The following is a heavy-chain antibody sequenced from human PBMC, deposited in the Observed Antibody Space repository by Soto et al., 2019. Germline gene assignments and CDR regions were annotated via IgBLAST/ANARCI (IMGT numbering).Heavy chain of an antibody. CDR2: INPSGGST. Sequence: GASVKVSCKASGYTFTSHYMHWVRQAPGQGLEWMGIINPSGGSTSYAQKFQGRVTMTRDTSTSTVYMELSSLRSEDMAVYYCAREIIVVLPFAPVYYYYYGMDVWGQGTTVTVSS. CDR1: GYTFTSHY. CDR3: AREIIVVLPFAPVYYYYYGMDV. J-gene: IGHJ6*02. V-gene: IGHV1-46*01. D-gene: IGHD2-15*01.